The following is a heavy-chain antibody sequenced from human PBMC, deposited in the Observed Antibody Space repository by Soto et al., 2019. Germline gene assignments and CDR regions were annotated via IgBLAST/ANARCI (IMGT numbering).Heavy chain of an antibody. D-gene: IGHD6-13*01. Sequence: SETLSLTCTVSGGSISSGGYYWGWIRQHPGKGLEWIGYIYYSGSTYYNPSLKSRVTISVDTSKNQFSLKLSSVTAADTAVYYCARVVVAAAGHNWFDPWGQGTLVTVSS. J-gene: IGHJ5*02. V-gene: IGHV4-31*03. CDR1: GGSISSGGYY. CDR3: ARVVVAAAGHNWFDP. CDR2: IYYSGST.